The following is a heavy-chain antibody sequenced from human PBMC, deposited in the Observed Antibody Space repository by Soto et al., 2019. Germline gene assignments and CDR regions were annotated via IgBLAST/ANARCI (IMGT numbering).Heavy chain of an antibody. V-gene: IGHV1-69*01. CDR1: GGTFTNYV. D-gene: IGHD6-6*01. J-gene: IGHJ5*02. CDR2: LIPIFGAA. CDR3: ARGRSSPDFDT. Sequence: QVQLVQSGAEVRKPGSSVKVSCKISGGTFTNYVISWLRQAPGQGLEWMGGLIPIFGAANLAQKFQGRVTITADESTSTVNMELGSLTSEDTAVYYCARGRSSPDFDTWGQGTLVTVSS.